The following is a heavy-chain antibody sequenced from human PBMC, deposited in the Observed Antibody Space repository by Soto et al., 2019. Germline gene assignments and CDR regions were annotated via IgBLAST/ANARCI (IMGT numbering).Heavy chain of an antibody. D-gene: IGHD2-15*01. J-gene: IGHJ3*02. Sequence: QVQLVQSGAEVKKPGSSVKVSCKASGGTFSNYAISWVRQAPGQGLEWMGGIIPIFATANYAQKCQGRVTINADESTSTAYMELSSLRSEDTAVYYCARGRYCSGGSCYSSFDIWGQGTMVTVSS. CDR1: GGTFSNYA. CDR3: ARGRYCSGGSCYSSFDI. V-gene: IGHV1-69*01. CDR2: IIPIFATA.